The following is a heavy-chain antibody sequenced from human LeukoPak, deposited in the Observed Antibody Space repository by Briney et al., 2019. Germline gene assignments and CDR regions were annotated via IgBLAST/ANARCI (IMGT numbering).Heavy chain of an antibody. V-gene: IGHV3-30-3*02. D-gene: IGHD6-13*01. J-gene: IGHJ5*02. CDR3: AKLSRQQLVSNNWFDP. CDR2: ISYDGSNK. Sequence: PGGSLRLSCAASGFTFSSYPMHWVRQAPGKGLEWVAVISYDGSNKYYADSVKGRFTISRDNSRDMLYLQMSSLSAEDTAVYYCAKLSRQQLVSNNWFDPWGQGTLVTVSS. CDR1: GFTFSSYP.